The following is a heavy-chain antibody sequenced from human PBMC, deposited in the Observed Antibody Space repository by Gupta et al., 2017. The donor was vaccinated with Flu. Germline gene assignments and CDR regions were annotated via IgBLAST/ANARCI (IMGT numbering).Heavy chain of an antibody. D-gene: IGHD6-13*01. V-gene: IGHV3-74*01. CDR1: GFMFSDYW. CDR3: ARGRAASSYYYCDY. CDR2: ISGDDGSSA. J-gene: IGHJ4*02. Sequence: EVQLVESGGGLVQPGGSLRLSCAASGFMFSDYWMHWVRQAPGKGLVWVSRISGDDGSSASYADSVKGRFTISRDNAKNTLYLQMTSLRAEDTAIYYCARGRAASSYYYCDYWGQGTLVPVSS.